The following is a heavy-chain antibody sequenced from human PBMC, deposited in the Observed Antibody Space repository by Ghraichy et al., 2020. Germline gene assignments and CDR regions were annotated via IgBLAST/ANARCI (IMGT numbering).Heavy chain of an antibody. D-gene: IGHD6-19*01. CDR1: GFTFSNYG. CDR2: VRYDGSNK. CDR3: AKDGGYTSGWHYFGY. Sequence: SCAASGFTFSNYGMHWVRQPPGEGLEGVAFVRYDGSNKHYADSVKGRFTISRDNSKNMLYLQMSSLRAEDTAVYYCAKDGGYTSGWHYFGYWGQGTLVTVSS. J-gene: IGHJ4*02. V-gene: IGHV3-30*02.